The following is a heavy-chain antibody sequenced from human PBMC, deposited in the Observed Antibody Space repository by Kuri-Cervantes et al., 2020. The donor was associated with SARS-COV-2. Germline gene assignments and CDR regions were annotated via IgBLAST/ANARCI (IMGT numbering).Heavy chain of an antibody. CDR1: GFTSSNYG. D-gene: IGHD3-10*01. J-gene: IGHJ4*02. Sequence: GGSLRLSCAASGFTSSNYGMNWVRQAPGKGLEWLSFISSSGHRADYADSVSGRFTISRDNSENTLYLQMNSLRAEDTATYFGAGEAGGGGVDYWGQGTLVTVSS. V-gene: IGHV3-23*01. CDR3: AGEAGGGGVDY. CDR2: ISSSGHRA.